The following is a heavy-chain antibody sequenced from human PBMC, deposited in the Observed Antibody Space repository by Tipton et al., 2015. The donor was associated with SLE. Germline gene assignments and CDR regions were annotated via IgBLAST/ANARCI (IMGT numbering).Heavy chain of an antibody. J-gene: IGHJ4*02. CDR2: INSDGSST. Sequence: SLRLSCAASGFTVSSNYMSWVRQAPGKGLVWVSRINSDGSSTSYADSVKGRFTISRDNAKNSLYLQMNSLRAEDTAVYYCARDGAGVRYYYDSSGYYYLDYWGQGTLVTVSS. CDR1: GFTVSSNY. CDR3: ARDGAGVRYYYDSSGYYYLDY. D-gene: IGHD3-22*01. V-gene: IGHV3-74*01.